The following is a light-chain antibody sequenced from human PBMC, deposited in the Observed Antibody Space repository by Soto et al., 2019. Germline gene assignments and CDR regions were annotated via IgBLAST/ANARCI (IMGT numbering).Light chain of an antibody. CDR1: QSIGGF. V-gene: IGKV1-5*01. CDR3: QQYNSYSGT. Sequence: DIQMTQSPSTLSGSVGDRVTITCRASQSIGGFLNWYQQKLGKAPKLLIYAASSLQSGVPSRFSGSGSGTEFTLTISSLPPDDFATYYCQQYNSYSGTFGQGTKVDIK. CDR2: AAS. J-gene: IGKJ1*01.